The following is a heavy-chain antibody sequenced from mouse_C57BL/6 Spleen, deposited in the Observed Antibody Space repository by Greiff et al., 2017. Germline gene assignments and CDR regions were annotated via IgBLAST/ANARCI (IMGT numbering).Heavy chain of an antibody. D-gene: IGHD2-1*01. V-gene: IGHV1-26*01. Sequence: EVQLQQSGPELVKPGASVKISCKASGYTFTDYYMNWVKQSHGKSLEWIGDINPNNGGTSYNQKFKGKATLTVDKSSSTAYMELRSLTSEDSAVYYCASYCQGNYYAMDYWGQGTSVTVSS. J-gene: IGHJ4*01. CDR1: GYTFTDYY. CDR3: ASYCQGNYYAMDY. CDR2: INPNNGGT.